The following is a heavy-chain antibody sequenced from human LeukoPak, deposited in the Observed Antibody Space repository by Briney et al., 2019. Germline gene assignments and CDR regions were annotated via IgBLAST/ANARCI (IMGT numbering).Heavy chain of an antibody. J-gene: IGHJ4*02. CDR1: GYTFTGYY. CDR3: ASPIAVPGTGFDY. V-gene: IGHV1-2*02. CDR2: INPNSGGT. Sequence: GASVKVSCKASGYTFTGYYMHWVRQAPGQGLEWMGWINPNSGGTNYAQKFQGRVTMTRDTSISTAYMELSRLTSDDTAVYYCASPIAVPGTGFDYRGQGTLVTVSS. D-gene: IGHD6-19*01.